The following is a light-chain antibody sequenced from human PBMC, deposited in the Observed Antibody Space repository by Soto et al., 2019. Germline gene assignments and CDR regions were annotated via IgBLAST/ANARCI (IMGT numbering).Light chain of an antibody. CDR3: QHYYGFSRT. CDR1: QGISTY. V-gene: IGKV1-5*01. Sequence: DIQLTQSPSFLSASVGDRVTITCRASQGISTYLAWYQQKLGKAPKLLIYDASSLESGVPSRFSGSGAGTEFTLTISSLQPDDFATYYCQHYYGFSRTFGQGTKVDIK. J-gene: IGKJ1*01. CDR2: DAS.